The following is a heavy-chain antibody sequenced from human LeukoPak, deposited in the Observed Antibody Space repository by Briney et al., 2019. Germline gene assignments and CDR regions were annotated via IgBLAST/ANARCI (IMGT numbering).Heavy chain of an antibody. CDR2: IYYSGST. CDR3: ARLASGSYGPLTPFDY. Sequence: SETLSLTCTVSGGSVSSGSYYWSWIRRPPGKGLEWIGYIYYSGSTNYNPSLKSRVTISVDTSKNQFSLRLSSVTAADTAVYYSARLASGSYGPLTPFDYWGQGTLVTVSS. CDR1: GGSVSSGSYY. V-gene: IGHV4-61*01. D-gene: IGHD1-26*01. J-gene: IGHJ4*02.